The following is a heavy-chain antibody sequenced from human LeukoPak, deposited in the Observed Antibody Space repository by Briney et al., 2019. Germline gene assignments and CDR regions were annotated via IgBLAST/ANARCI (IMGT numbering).Heavy chain of an antibody. D-gene: IGHD4-17*01. J-gene: IGHJ3*02. CDR1: GYTFTSYY. CDR3: ASSYGDLAFDT. CDR2: INPSGGST. V-gene: IGHV1-46*01. Sequence: GASVKVSCKASGYTFTSYYMHWVRQSPGQGLEWMGIINPSGGSTSYAQKFQGRVTMTRDTSTSTVYMELSSLRSEDTAVYYCASSYGDLAFDTWGQGTMVTVSS.